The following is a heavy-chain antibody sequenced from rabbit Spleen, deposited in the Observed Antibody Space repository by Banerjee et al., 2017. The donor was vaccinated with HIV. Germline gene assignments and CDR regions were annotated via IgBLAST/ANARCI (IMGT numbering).Heavy chain of an antibody. CDR3: ARDTSSSFSSYGMDL. V-gene: IGHV1S45*01. Sequence: QEQLEESGGGLVKPEGSLTLTCTASGFSFTDKDVMCWVRQAPGKGLEWIGCINTITGKTVYATWAKGRFTISRASSTTVFLQMTSLTAADTATYFCARDTSSSFSSYGMDLWGPGTLVT. CDR1: GFSFTDKDV. CDR2: INTITGKT. J-gene: IGHJ6*01. D-gene: IGHD1-1*01.